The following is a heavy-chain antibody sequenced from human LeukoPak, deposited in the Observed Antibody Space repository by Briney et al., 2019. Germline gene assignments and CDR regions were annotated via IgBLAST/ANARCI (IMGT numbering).Heavy chain of an antibody. V-gene: IGHV1-18*01. CDR1: GYTFTSYG. J-gene: IGHJ4*02. Sequence: GASVKVSCKASGYTFTSYGISWVRQAPGQGLEWMGWISAYNGNTNYAQKPQGRVTMTTDTSTSTAYMELRSLRSDDTAVYYCARGYCSSTSCYAWSGREFDYWGQGTLVTVSS. CDR3: ARGYCSSTSCYAWSGREFDY. D-gene: IGHD2-2*01. CDR2: ISAYNGNT.